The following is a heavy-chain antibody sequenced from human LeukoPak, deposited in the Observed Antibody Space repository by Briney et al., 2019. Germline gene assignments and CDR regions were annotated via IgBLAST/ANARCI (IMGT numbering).Heavy chain of an antibody. CDR2: INHSGST. D-gene: IGHD6-19*01. Sequence: SETLSLTCAVYGGSFSVYYWSWIRQPPGKGLEWIGEINHSGSTNYNPSLKSRVTISVDTSKNQFSLKLSSVTAADTAVYYCARGIAVAYFDYWGQGTLVTVSS. J-gene: IGHJ4*02. CDR3: ARGIAVAYFDY. CDR1: GGSFSVYY. V-gene: IGHV4-34*01.